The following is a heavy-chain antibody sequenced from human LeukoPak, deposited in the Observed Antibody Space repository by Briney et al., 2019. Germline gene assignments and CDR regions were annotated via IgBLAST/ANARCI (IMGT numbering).Heavy chain of an antibody. CDR3: ARDQSIAGPTTADY. V-gene: IGHV3-74*01. CDR2: INTDASNT. D-gene: IGHD1-26*01. Sequence: GGSPRLSCAASGFTFSRFWMHWVRQAPGKGLVWVSRINTDASNTIYADSVKGRFTISRDNAKNTLYLQMNSLRAEDTAVYYCARDQSIAGPTTADYWGQGTLVTVSS. CDR1: GFTFSRFW. J-gene: IGHJ4*02.